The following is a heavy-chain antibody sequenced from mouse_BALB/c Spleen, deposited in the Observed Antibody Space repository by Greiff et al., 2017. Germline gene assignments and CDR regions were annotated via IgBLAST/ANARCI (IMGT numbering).Heavy chain of an antibody. CDR2: INPSTGYT. CDR3: ARRDDYDDYFDY. Sequence: QVQLQQSGAELAKPGASVKMSCKASGYTFTSYWMHWVKQRPGQGLEWIGYINPSTGYTDYNQKFKDKATLTADKSSSTAYMQLSSLTSEDSAVYYCARRDDYDDYFDYWGQGTTLTVSS. J-gene: IGHJ2*01. D-gene: IGHD2-4*01. V-gene: IGHV1-7*01. CDR1: GYTFTSYW.